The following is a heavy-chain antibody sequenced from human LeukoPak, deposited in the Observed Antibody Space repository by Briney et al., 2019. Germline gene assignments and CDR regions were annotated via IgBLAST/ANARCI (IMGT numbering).Heavy chain of an antibody. J-gene: IGHJ5*02. D-gene: IGHD2-21*02. V-gene: IGHV1-69*13. Sequence: ASVKVSCTASGGTFSSYAISWVRQAPGQGLEWMGGIIPMFGTANYAQKFQGRVTVTAAESTTTAYMELSSLRSDDTAMYYCATSAYCGSDCYSSWFDPWGQGALVTVSS. CDR2: IIPMFGTA. CDR3: ATSAYCGSDCYSSWFDP. CDR1: GGTFSSYA.